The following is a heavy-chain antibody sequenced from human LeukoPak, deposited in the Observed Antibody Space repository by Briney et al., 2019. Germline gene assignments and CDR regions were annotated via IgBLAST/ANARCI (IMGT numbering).Heavy chain of an antibody. D-gene: IGHD3-10*01. CDR2: ISSSNSYT. CDR1: GFSFISYS. CDR3: ARGDYGSGLYYYYMDV. V-gene: IGHV3-21*01. Sequence: GGSLRLSCAASGFSFISYSFHWVRQAPGKGLEWVSSISSSNSYTYYADSVKGRFTISRDNAKNSLYLQMNSLRAEDTAVYYCARGDYGSGLYYYYMDVWGKGTTVTVSS. J-gene: IGHJ6*03.